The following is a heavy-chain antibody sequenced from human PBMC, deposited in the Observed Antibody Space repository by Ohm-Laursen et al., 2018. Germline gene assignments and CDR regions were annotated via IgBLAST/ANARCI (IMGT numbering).Heavy chain of an antibody. D-gene: IGHD1-26*01. Sequence: GTLSLTCTVSGGSISSYHWSWIRQPAGKGLEWIGRIYTSGSTNYNPSLKSRVTISADTSNNQFSLTLSSVTAADTAVYYCARAYSGTYFDFWGRGTLVTVSS. V-gene: IGHV4-4*07. J-gene: IGHJ2*01. CDR2: IYTSGST. CDR3: ARAYSGTYFDF. CDR1: GGSISSYH.